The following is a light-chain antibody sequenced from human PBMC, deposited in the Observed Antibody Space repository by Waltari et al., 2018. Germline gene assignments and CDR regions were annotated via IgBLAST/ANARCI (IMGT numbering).Light chain of an antibody. J-gene: IGKJ1*01. Sequence: DIVMTQSPDSLAVSLGERATINCKSSQSVLYSSNNKSYLAWYQQKPGQSPKLLIYWASTRESGVPDRVSGSGSGTDFTLTISSRQAEDVAVYYCQQYYTTPWTFGQGTKVEIK. CDR3: QQYYTTPWT. CDR2: WAS. V-gene: IGKV4-1*01. CDR1: QSVLYSSNNKSY.